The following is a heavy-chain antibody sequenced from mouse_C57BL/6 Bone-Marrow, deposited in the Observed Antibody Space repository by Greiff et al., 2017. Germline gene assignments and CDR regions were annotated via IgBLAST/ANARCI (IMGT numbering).Heavy chain of an antibody. Sequence: LQESGPELVKPGASVKISCKASGYAFSSSWMNWVKQRPGKGLEWIGRIYPGDGDTNYNGKFKGKATLTADKSSSTAYMQLSSLTSEDSAVYFCARDYGSRRFAYWGQGTLVTVSA. CDR1: GYAFSSSW. CDR2: IYPGDGDT. D-gene: IGHD1-1*01. CDR3: ARDYGSRRFAY. J-gene: IGHJ3*01. V-gene: IGHV1-82*01.